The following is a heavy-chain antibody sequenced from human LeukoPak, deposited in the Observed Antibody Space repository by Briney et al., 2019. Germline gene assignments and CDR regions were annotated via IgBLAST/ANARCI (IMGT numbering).Heavy chain of an antibody. Sequence: PSETLSLTCTVSGGSISSYYWSWIRQPPGKGLEWIGYIYYSGNTNCNPALKSRVTMSVDTSKNQFSLKLSSVTAADTAVYYCARDKGEYYDSSGHLDYWGQGTLVTVSS. CDR3: ARDKGEYYDSSGHLDY. V-gene: IGHV4-59*01. J-gene: IGHJ4*02. D-gene: IGHD3-22*01. CDR2: IYYSGNT. CDR1: GGSISSYY.